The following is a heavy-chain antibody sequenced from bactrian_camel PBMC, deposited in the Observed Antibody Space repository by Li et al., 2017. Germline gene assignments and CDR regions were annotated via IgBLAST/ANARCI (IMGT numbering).Heavy chain of an antibody. CDR3: ASWWEH. V-gene: IGHV3S1*01. D-gene: IGHD7*01. J-gene: IGHJ4*01. Sequence: VPLVESGGGSVQPGGSLRLSCAASGYSASAYCLAWFRQTPGKAREGVAGIYTGGGDGYYADAVKGRFTISRDNAKNTLYLQMNSLTSEDTGRYYCASWWEHWGQGTQVTVS. CDR1: GYSASAYC. CDR2: IYTGGGDG.